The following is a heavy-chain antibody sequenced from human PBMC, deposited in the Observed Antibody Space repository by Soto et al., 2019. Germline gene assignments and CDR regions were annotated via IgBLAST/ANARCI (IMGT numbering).Heavy chain of an antibody. Sequence: SETLSLTCAVYGGSFSGYYWSWIRQPPGKGLEWIGEINHSGSTNYNPSLKSRVTISVDTSKNQFSLKLSSVTAADTAVYYCARGLPAAAGNGSRMDVWGQGTTVTVSS. J-gene: IGHJ6*02. CDR2: INHSGST. V-gene: IGHV4-34*01. D-gene: IGHD6-13*01. CDR3: ARGLPAAAGNGSRMDV. CDR1: GGSFSGYY.